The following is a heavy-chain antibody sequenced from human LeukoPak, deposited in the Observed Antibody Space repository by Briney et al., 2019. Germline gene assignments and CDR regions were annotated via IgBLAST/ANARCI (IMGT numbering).Heavy chain of an antibody. Sequence: GGSLRLSCAASGFTVSSNYMSWVRQAPGKGLEWVSVIYSGGSTYYADSVKGRFTISRDNSKNTLYLQMNSLRAEDTAVYYCAKVRNYYDSSGSGWAYWGQGTLVTVSS. CDR1: GFTVSSNY. CDR3: AKVRNYYDSSGSGWAY. J-gene: IGHJ4*02. D-gene: IGHD3-22*01. V-gene: IGHV3-53*01. CDR2: IYSGGST.